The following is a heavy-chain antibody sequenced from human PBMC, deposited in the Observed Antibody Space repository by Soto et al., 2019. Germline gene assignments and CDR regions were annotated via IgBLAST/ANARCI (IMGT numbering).Heavy chain of an antibody. CDR2: ITYDGSSK. Sequence: GGSLRLSCAASGFTFSNYAMHWVRQSPGKGLEWVAVITYDGSSKYYADSVKGRFTISRDNSKSTLYLQMNSLRAEDTAVYYCARVGYSYGQNDYWGQGTLVTVSS. D-gene: IGHD5-18*01. CDR3: ARVGYSYGQNDY. CDR1: GFTFSNYA. J-gene: IGHJ4*02. V-gene: IGHV3-30-3*01.